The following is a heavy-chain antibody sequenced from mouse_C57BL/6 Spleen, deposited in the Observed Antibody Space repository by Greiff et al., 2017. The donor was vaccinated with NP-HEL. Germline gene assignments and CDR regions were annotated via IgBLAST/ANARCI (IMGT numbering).Heavy chain of an antibody. Sequence: EVQGVEPGGGLVKPGGSLKLSCAASGFTFSSYAMSWVRQTPKKRLEWVATISDGGSYTYYPDNVKGRFTISRDNAKNNLYLQMSHLKSEDTAMYYCARERTYYDYFAYWGQGTLVTVSA. D-gene: IGHD2-4*01. CDR3: ARERTYYDYFAY. CDR2: ISDGGSYT. J-gene: IGHJ3*01. V-gene: IGHV5-4*01. CDR1: GFTFSSYA.